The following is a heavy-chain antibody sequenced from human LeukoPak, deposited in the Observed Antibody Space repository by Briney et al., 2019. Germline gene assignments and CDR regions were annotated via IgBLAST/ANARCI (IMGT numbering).Heavy chain of an antibody. V-gene: IGHV1-2*02. D-gene: IGHD1-1*01. CDR2: INPNSGGT. CDR1: GYIFTGYY. Sequence: GASVKVSCKASGYIFTGYYIHWVRQDPGQGLEWMGWINPNSGGTNYAQKFQGRVTVTRDTSISAAYMELSRLTSDDTALYYCARVSTTTYLHAMDVWGQGTTVTVSS. J-gene: IGHJ6*02. CDR3: ARVSTTTYLHAMDV.